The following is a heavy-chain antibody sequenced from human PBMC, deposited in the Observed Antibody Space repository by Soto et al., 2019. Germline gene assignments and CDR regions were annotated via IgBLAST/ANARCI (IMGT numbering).Heavy chain of an antibody. CDR2: IHYSGST. Sequence: SETLSLTCTVSGGSISSNNYHWGWIRQPPGKGLEWIGSIHYSGSTYFNPSLKSRVTMSVDTSTNQFSLKLSSMTAADTAVYYCAGVITLFAVVVSIADNWFDPWRQLHLVTVSS. V-gene: IGHV4-39*01. J-gene: IGHJ5*02. CDR1: GGSISSNNYH. D-gene: IGHD3-3*01. CDR3: AGVITLFAVVVSIADNWFDP.